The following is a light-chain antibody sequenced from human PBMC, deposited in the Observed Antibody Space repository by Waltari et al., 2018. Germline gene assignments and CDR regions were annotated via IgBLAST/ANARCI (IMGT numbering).Light chain of an antibody. Sequence: DIQMTQSPSTLSAFVGERVTITCRASQSVNRWVAWYQQKPGKAPKLLINEVSSLVSGGPSRFSGSGSGTEFTLTISSLQPDDFATYYCQQYNSDDWTFGQGTKVEI. CDR2: EVS. CDR3: QQYNSDDWT. CDR1: QSVNRW. V-gene: IGKV1-5*01. J-gene: IGKJ1*01.